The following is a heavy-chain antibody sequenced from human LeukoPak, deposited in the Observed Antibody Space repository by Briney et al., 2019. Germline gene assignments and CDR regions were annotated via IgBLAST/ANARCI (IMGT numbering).Heavy chain of an antibody. CDR1: GFTFSSYS. V-gene: IGHV3-48*01. Sequence: GGSLRLSCAASGFTFSSYSMNWVRQAPGKGLEWVSYISSSSSTIYYADSVKGRFTISRDNSKNTLYLQMNSLRAEDTAVYYCARDEAAAHFDYWGQGTLVTVSS. J-gene: IGHJ4*02. D-gene: IGHD6-13*01. CDR2: ISSSSSTI. CDR3: ARDEAAAHFDY.